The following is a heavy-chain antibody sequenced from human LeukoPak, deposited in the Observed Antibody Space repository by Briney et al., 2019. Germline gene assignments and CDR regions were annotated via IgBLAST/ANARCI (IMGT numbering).Heavy chain of an antibody. CDR3: AGVWGSYVGFGDY. J-gene: IGHJ4*02. CDR1: GGSIGSYY. V-gene: IGHV4-59*04. D-gene: IGHD3-16*01. CDR2: IYYSAS. Sequence: SETLSLTCTVSGGSIGSYYWSWIRQPPGKGLEWIGYIYYSASRHNPSLKGRVTMSSNTAKNQFSLQLNSVTAADTAVYYCAGVWGSYVGFGDYWGQGTLVTVSS.